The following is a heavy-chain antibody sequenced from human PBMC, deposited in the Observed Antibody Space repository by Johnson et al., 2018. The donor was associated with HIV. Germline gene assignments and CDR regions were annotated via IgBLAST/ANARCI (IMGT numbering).Heavy chain of an antibody. Sequence: VQLVESGGGLVKPGWSLRLSCAASGFTFSDYYMNWIRQAPGKGLEWVSVIFSVGDVYYADSVKGRFTISRDNSKSTLYLQMNSLRAEDTAVYYCARAYTYGAFDIWGQGTTVTISS. CDR2: IFSVGDV. CDR1: GFTFSDYY. D-gene: IGHD5-18*01. J-gene: IGHJ3*02. CDR3: ARAYTYGAFDI. V-gene: IGHV3-66*01.